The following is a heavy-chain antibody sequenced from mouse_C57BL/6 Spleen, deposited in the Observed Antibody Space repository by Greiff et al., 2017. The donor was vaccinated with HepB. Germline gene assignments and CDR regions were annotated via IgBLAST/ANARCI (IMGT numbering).Heavy chain of an antibody. CDR3: ASGEVRGFAY. CDR2: IWGVGST. CDR1: GFSLTSYG. Sequence: VMLVESGPGLVAPSQSLSITCTVSGFSLTSYGVDWVRQSPGKGLEWLGVIWGVGSTNYNSALKSRLSISKDNSKSQVFLKMNSLQTDDTAMYYCASGEVRGFAYWGQGTLVTVSA. V-gene: IGHV2-6*01. J-gene: IGHJ3*01. D-gene: IGHD2-12*01.